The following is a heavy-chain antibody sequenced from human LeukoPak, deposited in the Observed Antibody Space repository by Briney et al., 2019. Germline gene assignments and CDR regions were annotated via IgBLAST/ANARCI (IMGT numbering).Heavy chain of an antibody. Sequence: GGSLRLSCAASGFTFSNYDMHWVRQSTGKGLEWVSGIGTAGDTYYPASVKGRFTISRDNSKNTLYLQMNSLRAEDTAVYYCARDRVDDTMVREVVGYYYGMDVWGQGTTVTVSS. CDR1: GFTFSNYD. CDR3: ARDRVDDTMVREVVGYYYGMDV. J-gene: IGHJ6*02. CDR2: IGTAGDT. V-gene: IGHV3-13*01. D-gene: IGHD3-10*01.